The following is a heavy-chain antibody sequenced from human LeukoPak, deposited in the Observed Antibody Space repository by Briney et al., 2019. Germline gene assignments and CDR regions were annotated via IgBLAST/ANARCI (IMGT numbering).Heavy chain of an antibody. Sequence: GGSLRLSCAASGFTFSSYSMNWVRQAPGKGLEWVSSISSSSSYIYYADSVKGRFTISRDNAKNSLYLQMNSLKAEDTAVYYCARESYYDSSGYYSPNNWGQGTLVTVSS. CDR1: GFTFSSYS. V-gene: IGHV3-21*01. CDR3: ARESYYDSSGYYSPNN. CDR2: ISSSSSYI. J-gene: IGHJ4*02. D-gene: IGHD3-22*01.